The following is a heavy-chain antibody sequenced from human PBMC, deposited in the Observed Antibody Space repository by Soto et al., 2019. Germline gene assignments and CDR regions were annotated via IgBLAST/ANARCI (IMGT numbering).Heavy chain of an antibody. D-gene: IGHD3-3*01. CDR1: GGSISSYY. Sequence: SETLSLTCTVSGGSISSYYWSWIRQPPGKGLEWIGYIYYSGSTNYNPSLKSRVTISVDTSKNQFSLKLSSVTAADTAVYYCARVTIFGVVIGWFDPWGQGTLVTVSS. CDR2: IYYSGST. V-gene: IGHV4-59*01. J-gene: IGHJ5*02. CDR3: ARVTIFGVVIGWFDP.